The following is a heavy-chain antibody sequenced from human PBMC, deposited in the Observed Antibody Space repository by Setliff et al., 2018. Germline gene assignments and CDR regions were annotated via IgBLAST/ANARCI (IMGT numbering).Heavy chain of an antibody. CDR1: EYSFTTYW. V-gene: IGHV5-51*01. J-gene: IGHJ3*02. D-gene: IGHD5-18*01. CDR3: ARRNTAMVYGFDI. CDR2: IYPGDPDT. Sequence: GESLKISCKASEYSFTTYWIGWVRQMPGKGLEWMGIIYPGDPDTRYSPSFQGQVTISADKSINTAYLQWSSLKASDTAMYYCARRNTAMVYGFDIWGQGTMVTVSS.